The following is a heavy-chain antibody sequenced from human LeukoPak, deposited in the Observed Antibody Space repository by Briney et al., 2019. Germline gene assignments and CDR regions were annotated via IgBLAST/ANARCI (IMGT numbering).Heavy chain of an antibody. CDR3: ARPEDILTGALDY. J-gene: IGHJ4*02. D-gene: IGHD3-9*01. Sequence: GESLKISCKGSGYSFTTYWIAWVRQMPGKGLEWMGIIYPGDSDTRYSPSFQGQVTISADKSISTAYLQWSSLKASDTAMYYCARPEDILTGALDYWGQGTLVTVSS. CDR2: IYPGDSDT. V-gene: IGHV5-51*01. CDR1: GYSFTTYW.